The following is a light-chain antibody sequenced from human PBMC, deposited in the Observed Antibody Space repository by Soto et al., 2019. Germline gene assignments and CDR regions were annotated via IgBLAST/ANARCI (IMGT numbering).Light chain of an antibody. CDR3: LQDYDYPVT. CDR2: SAS. CDR1: QSFRHY. J-gene: IGKJ4*01. Sequence: AIQMTQSPSSLSASVGDRVTITCRASQSFRHYLVWYQQKPGNAPKRLIYSASSLQSGVPSRFSSSGSGTDFTLIISSLQPEDFATYYCLQDYDYPVTFGGGTKVEIK. V-gene: IGKV1-6*01.